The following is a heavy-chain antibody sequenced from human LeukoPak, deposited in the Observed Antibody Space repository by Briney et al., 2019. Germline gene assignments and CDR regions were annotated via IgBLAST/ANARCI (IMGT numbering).Heavy chain of an antibody. J-gene: IGHJ4*02. CDR1: GYTFTNYG. D-gene: IGHD3-10*01. Sequence: APVKASCTASGYTFTNYGISWVRQAPGQGREWMGWISAYNGNTNYAQKLQGRVTMTTDTSTSTAYMELRSLRSDDTAVYYCARVEVSGGSVHWGQGTLVTVSS. V-gene: IGHV1-18*01. CDR2: ISAYNGNT. CDR3: ARVEVSGGSVH.